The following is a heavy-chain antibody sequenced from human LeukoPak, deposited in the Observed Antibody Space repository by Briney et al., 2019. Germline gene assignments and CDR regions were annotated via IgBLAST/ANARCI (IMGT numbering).Heavy chain of an antibody. CDR1: EFIFNNYA. V-gene: IGHV3-23*01. J-gene: IGHJ4*02. CDR3: AKDQRFGDLDDY. CDR2: ISGTGAVT. D-gene: IGHD3-10*01. Sequence: GGSLTLSCATSEFIFNNYAMSWVRQAPGKGLEWVSSISGTGAVTYYAGSVKGRFAISRDNSKNTLYLQMSSLRAEDTAVYFCAKDQRFGDLDDYRGQGTLVTVSS.